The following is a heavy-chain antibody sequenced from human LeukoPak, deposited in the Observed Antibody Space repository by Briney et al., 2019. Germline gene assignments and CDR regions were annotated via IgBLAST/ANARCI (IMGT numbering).Heavy chain of an antibody. D-gene: IGHD1-14*01. CDR1: GFTFSTCG. V-gene: IGHV3-23*01. Sequence: GGSLRLSCAASGFTFSTCGMSWVRQAAGKGLEWVSVITRGGGSTYNADSVKGRFTISRDNSRNTLYLQMNSLRAEDTAVYYCAKHRSGNHAFDYWGQGTLVTVSS. CDR3: AKHRSGNHAFDY. J-gene: IGHJ4*02. CDR2: ITRGGGST.